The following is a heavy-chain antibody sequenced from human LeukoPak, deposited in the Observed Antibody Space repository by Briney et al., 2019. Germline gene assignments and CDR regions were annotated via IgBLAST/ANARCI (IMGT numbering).Heavy chain of an antibody. CDR2: IYYSGST. D-gene: IGHD3-16*01. CDR3: ARAYRMTKRGYFDY. J-gene: IGHJ4*02. CDR1: GGSISSYY. V-gene: IGHV4-59*01. Sequence: SETLSLTCTVSGGSISSYYWSWIRQPPGKGLEWIGYIYYSGSTNYNPSLKSRVTISVDTSKNQFSLKLSSVTAADTAVYYCARAYRMTKRGYFDYRGQGTLVTVSS.